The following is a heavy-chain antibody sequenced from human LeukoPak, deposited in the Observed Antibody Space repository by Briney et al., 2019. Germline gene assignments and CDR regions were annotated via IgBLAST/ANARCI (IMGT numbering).Heavy chain of an antibody. CDR1: GYTFTSYG. J-gene: IGHJ4*02. D-gene: IGHD4-11*01. V-gene: IGHV1-18*01. CDR3: ARGTTHYSTISTFDY. CDR2: ISAYNGNT. Sequence: ASVKVSCKASGYTFTSYGISWVRQAPGQGLEWMGWISAYNGNTNYAQKLQGRVTMTTDTSTSTAYMELRSLRSDDTAVYYCARGTTHYSTISTFDYWGQGTLVTVSS.